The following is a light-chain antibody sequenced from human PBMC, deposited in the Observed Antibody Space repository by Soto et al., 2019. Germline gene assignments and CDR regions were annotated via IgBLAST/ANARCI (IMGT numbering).Light chain of an antibody. Sequence: QLVLTQPPSASGTPGQRVTISCSGSSSNIGSNTVNWYQQLPGTAPKLLIYANNQRPSGVPDRFSGSKSGTSASLAISGLQSEDEADYCCATWDDSLNGPVFGGGTKVTVL. V-gene: IGLV1-44*01. CDR3: ATWDDSLNGPV. CDR1: SSNIGSNT. CDR2: ANN. J-gene: IGLJ2*01.